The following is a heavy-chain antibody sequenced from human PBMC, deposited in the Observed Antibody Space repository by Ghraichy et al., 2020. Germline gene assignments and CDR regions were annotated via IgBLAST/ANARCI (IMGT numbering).Heavy chain of an antibody. J-gene: IGHJ4*02. CDR1: GGSISSGDYY. CDR2: IYYSGST. D-gene: IGHD3-16*02. CDR3: ASRRRDTYDYVWGSYRYEGPYYFDY. Sequence: SETLSLTCTVSGGSISSGDYYWSWIRQPPGKGLEWIGYIYYSGSTYYNPSLKSRVTISVDTSKNQFSLKLSSVTAADTAVYYCASRRRDTYDYVWGSYRYEGPYYFDYWGQGTLVTVSP. V-gene: IGHV4-30-4*01.